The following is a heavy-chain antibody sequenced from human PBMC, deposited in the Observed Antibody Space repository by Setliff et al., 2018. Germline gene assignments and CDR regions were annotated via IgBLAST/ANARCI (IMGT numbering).Heavy chain of an antibody. CDR2: ISYDTTKT. Sequence: GGSLRLSCAASGFNFGAYVMHWVRQAPGKGLEWVALISYDTTKTYYAGSLEGRFTISRDNSRNTLYLQMNSLRGEDTAVYYCARDRIGPYLSYMDGWGKGTTVTVSS. D-gene: IGHD2-21*01. CDR3: ARDRIGPYLSYMDG. J-gene: IGHJ6*03. CDR1: GFNFGAYV. V-gene: IGHV3-30-3*01.